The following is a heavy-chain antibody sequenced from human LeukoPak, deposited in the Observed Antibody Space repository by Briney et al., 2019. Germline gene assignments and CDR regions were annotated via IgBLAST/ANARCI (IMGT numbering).Heavy chain of an antibody. CDR3: TKDSLAGNTRRDSWFDP. J-gene: IGHJ5*02. V-gene: IGHV3-23*01. Sequence: GGSLRLSCAASGFTFSSYAMSWVRRAPGKGLEWVSGISDSGGSTYYAGSVKGRFTISRDNSKNTLCLQMNSLRAEYTAVYYCTKDSLAGNTRRDSWFDPWGQGTLVTVSS. CDR2: ISDSGGST. D-gene: IGHD6-19*01. CDR1: GFTFSSYA.